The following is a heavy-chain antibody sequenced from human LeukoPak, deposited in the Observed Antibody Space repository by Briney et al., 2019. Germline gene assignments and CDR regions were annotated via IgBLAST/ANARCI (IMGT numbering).Heavy chain of an antibody. Sequence: SQTLSLTCAISGDSVSSNSAAWNWLRQSPSRGLEWLGRTYYRSKWYNDYAVSVKSRITINPDTSKNQFSLQLNSVTPEDTAVYYCARDSPESDTAMDISYYYYYHGMDVWGQGTTVTVSS. CDR1: GDSVSSNSAA. CDR2: TYYRSKWYN. J-gene: IGHJ6*02. CDR3: ARDSPESDTAMDISYYYYYHGMDV. D-gene: IGHD5-18*01. V-gene: IGHV6-1*01.